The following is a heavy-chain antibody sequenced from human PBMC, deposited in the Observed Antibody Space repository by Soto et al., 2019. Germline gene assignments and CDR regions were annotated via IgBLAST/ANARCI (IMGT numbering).Heavy chain of an antibody. V-gene: IGHV3-48*01. CDR2: ISPAGSSI. CDR1: GFSFSIYS. J-gene: IGHJ3*02. D-gene: IGHD3-10*01. Sequence: EGQLVEFGGGLVKPGGSLRLSCAASGFSFSIYSYNWVRQAPGKGLEWLSYISPAGSSIYYADSVKGRFTISRDSARDSVYLQMNSLRAEDTAVSYCAKDRCGSGALDIWCQGTMVTVSS. CDR3: AKDRCGSGALDI.